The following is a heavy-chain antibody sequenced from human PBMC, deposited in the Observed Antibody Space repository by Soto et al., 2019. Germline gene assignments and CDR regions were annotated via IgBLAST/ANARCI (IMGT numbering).Heavy chain of an antibody. CDR2: IHYSGST. D-gene: IGHD2-15*01. J-gene: IGHJ4*02. CDR1: GGSISRSSYY. Sequence: QLQLQESGPGLVKPSETLSLTCTVSGGSISRSSYYWGWIRQPQGKGLVWIGGIHYSGSTYYNPSLKCRVTISGDTSKNHFSLRLSLVTAADTAVYYCATVDCSGSSCPVDHWGQGTLVTVSS. CDR3: ATVDCSGSSCPVDH. V-gene: IGHV4-39*02.